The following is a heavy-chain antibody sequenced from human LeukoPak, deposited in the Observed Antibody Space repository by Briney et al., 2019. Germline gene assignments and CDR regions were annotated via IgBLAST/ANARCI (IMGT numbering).Heavy chain of an antibody. Sequence: GGSLRLSCAASGFTFSTYWISWVRQAPGKGLEWVANIKQDGSEKYYVDSVKGRFTISRDNAKNSLYLQMNTLRPEDTAVYYCARERQNKDFWSGGDYWGQGTLVTVSS. D-gene: IGHD3-3*01. CDR1: GFTFSTYW. CDR2: IKQDGSEK. CDR3: ARERQNKDFWSGGDY. J-gene: IGHJ4*02. V-gene: IGHV3-7*01.